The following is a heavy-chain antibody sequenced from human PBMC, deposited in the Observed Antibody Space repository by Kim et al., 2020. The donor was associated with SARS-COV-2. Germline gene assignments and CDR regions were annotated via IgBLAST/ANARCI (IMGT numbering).Heavy chain of an antibody. J-gene: IGHJ3*02. CDR3: ARGRSGRYYGGNSCPI. Sequence: SETLSLTCAVYGGSFSGYYWSWIRQPPGKGLEWIGEINHSGSTNYNPSLKSRVTISVDTSKHQFSLKLSSVTAADTAVYYCARGRSGRYYGGNSCPIWGQGTMVTVSS. V-gene: IGHV4-34*01. D-gene: IGHD4-17*01. CDR2: INHSGST. CDR1: GGSFSGYY.